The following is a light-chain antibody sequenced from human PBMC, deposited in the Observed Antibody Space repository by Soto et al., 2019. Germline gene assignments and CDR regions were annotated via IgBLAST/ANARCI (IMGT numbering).Light chain of an antibody. CDR1: SSDVGGYNY. CDR3: AAWDDSLSGYV. V-gene: IGLV2-14*01. J-gene: IGLJ1*01. Sequence: QSALTQPASVSGSPGQLITISCTGTSSDVGGYNYVSWYQQHPGKAPKLMIYEVSNRPSGVSNRFSGSKSGNTASLTISGLQAEDEADYYCAAWDDSLSGYVFGTGTKVTVL. CDR2: EVS.